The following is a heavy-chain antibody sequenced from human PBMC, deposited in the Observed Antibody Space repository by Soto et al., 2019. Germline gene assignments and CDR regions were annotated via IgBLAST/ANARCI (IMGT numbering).Heavy chain of an antibody. D-gene: IGHD1-26*01. J-gene: IGHJ4*02. V-gene: IGHV4-4*07. CDR3: ATIVGANDY. CDR2: IYSSGSA. CDR1: RASIYTYS. Sequence: XTLSLPCTVSRASIYTYSWTWIRQPAGKGLQWIGHIYSSGSANYSHSLKSRVSMSVDSSKNQISLKLSSLTAADTAVYYCATIVGANDYWGQGTLVTVSS.